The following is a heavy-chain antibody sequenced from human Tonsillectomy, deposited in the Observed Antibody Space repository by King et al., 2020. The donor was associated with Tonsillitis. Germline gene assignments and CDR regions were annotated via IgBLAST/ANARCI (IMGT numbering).Heavy chain of an antibody. J-gene: IGHJ4*02. CDR1: GFTFSTYA. Sequence: VQLVESGGGLVQPGGSLRLSCAASGFTFSTYAMSWVRQAPGKGLEWVSAISGSGGSTYYADSVKGRLTISRDNSKNTLYLQMNSLRAEDTAVYYCAKDSEYDVWSGYYFDYWGQGTLVTVSS. CDR3: AKDSEYDVWSGYYFDY. V-gene: IGHV3-23*04. CDR2: ISGSGGST. D-gene: IGHD3-3*01.